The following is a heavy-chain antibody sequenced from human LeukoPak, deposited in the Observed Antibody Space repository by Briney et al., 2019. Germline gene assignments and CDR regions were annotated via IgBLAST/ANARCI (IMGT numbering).Heavy chain of an antibody. D-gene: IGHD3-3*01. CDR3: ASLEWLPYYFDY. V-gene: IGHV4-34*01. CDR2: INHSGST. J-gene: IGHJ4*02. Sequence: PSETLSLTCAVYGGSFSGYYWSWIRQPPGKGLEWIGEINHSGSTNYNPSLKSRVTISVDTSKNQFSLKLSSVTAVDTAVYYCASLEWLPYYFDYWGQGTLVTVSS. CDR1: GGSFSGYY.